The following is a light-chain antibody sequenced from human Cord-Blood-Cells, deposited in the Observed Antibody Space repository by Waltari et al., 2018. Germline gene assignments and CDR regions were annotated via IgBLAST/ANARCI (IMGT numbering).Light chain of an antibody. CDR2: AAS. J-gene: IGKJ2*03. CDR3: QQSYSTLYS. V-gene: IGKV1-39*01. CDR1: QSISSY. Sequence: DLQMTQSPSSLSTSVGDRVTIPCRASQSISSYLNWYQQKPGKAPKRLIYAASSLQSGVPSRFSGSGSGTDFTLTISSLQPEDFATYYCQQSYSTLYSFGQGTKLEIK.